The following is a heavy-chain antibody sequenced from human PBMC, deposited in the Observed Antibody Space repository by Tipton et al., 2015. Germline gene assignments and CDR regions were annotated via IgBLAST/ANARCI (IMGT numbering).Heavy chain of an antibody. CDR2: MNPKSVNT. J-gene: IGHJ3*02. V-gene: IGHV1-8*02. CDR1: GYTFISYD. Sequence: QSGAEVKKPGASVKDSCNASGYTFISYDINWVRQATGHGLEWMGRMNPKSVNTGYEQKFQTRITMTRNTSIGTAYMELSSLRSEDTAVYYWATSYDSSNYYRAFDMWGQGTMVTVSS. CDR3: ATSYDSSNYYRAFDM. D-gene: IGHD3-22*01.